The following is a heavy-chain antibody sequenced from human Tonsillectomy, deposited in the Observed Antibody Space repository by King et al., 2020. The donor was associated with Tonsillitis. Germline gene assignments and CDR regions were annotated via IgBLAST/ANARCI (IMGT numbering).Heavy chain of an antibody. D-gene: IGHD3-16*01. V-gene: IGHV3-21*01. CDR3: AGGGSPGGWDVEY. J-gene: IGHJ4*02. CDR1: GFTFSSYS. CDR2: ISSSSSYI. Sequence: VQLVESGGGLVKPGGSLRLSCAASGFTFSSYSMNWVRQAPGKGLEWVSSISSSSSYIFYADSVKGRFTISRDNAKNSLCLQMNSLRAEDTAVYYCAGGGSPGGWDVEYWGQGTLVTVS.